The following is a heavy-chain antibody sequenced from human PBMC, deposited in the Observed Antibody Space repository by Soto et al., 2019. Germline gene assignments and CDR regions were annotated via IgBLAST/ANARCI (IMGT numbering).Heavy chain of an antibody. D-gene: IGHD2-2*01. Sequence: PGGSLRLSCAASGFTFSSYAMSWVRQAPGRGLEWVSAISGSGGSTYYADSVKGRFTISRDNSKNTLYLQMNSLRAEDTAVYYCAKDRDVVVPAAHRVYYYYGMDVWGQGTTVTVSS. J-gene: IGHJ6*02. CDR2: ISGSGGST. V-gene: IGHV3-23*01. CDR3: AKDRDVVVPAAHRVYYYYGMDV. CDR1: GFTFSSYA.